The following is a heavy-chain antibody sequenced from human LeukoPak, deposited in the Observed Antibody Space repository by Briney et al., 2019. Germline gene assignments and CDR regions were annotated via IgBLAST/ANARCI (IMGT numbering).Heavy chain of an antibody. CDR2: IYYSGST. Sequence: SETLSLTCTVSGGSISSSSYYWGWIRQPPGKGLEWIGSIYYSGSTNYNPSLKSRVTMSVDTSKNQFSLRLSSVTAADTAVYYCAREGYTSGWYKTDYWGQGTLATVSS. J-gene: IGHJ4*02. D-gene: IGHD6-19*01. CDR1: GGSISSSSYY. V-gene: IGHV4-39*07. CDR3: AREGYTSGWYKTDY.